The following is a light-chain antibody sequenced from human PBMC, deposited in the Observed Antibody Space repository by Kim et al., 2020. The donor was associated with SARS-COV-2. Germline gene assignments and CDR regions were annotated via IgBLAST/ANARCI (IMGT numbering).Light chain of an antibody. V-gene: IGLV3-19*01. J-gene: IGLJ2*01. CDR3: NSRDSNDNVV. CDR1: SLRSDY. CDR2: GKN. Sequence: VDLGQTVRITSKGDSLRSDYATWYQQKPGQATILVIYGKNNRPSGIPDRFSGSSSGNTASLTITGTQAGEEADYYCNSRDSNDNVVFGGGTQLTVL.